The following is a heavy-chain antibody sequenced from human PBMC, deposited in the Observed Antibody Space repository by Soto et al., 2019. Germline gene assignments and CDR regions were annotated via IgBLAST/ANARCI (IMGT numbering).Heavy chain of an antibody. CDR3: AKSMGGTANGMDV. CDR1: GSRCADYG. CDR2: ISYYSGSI. D-gene: IGHD2-15*01. J-gene: IGHJ6*02. V-gene: IGHV3-9*01. Sequence: SLRLSCADYGSRCADYGMYWFRQVPGKGLEWVSGISYYSGSIGYADSVKGRFTISRDNAKNSLYLQMNSLRAEDTALYYCAKSMGGTANGMDVWGQGT.